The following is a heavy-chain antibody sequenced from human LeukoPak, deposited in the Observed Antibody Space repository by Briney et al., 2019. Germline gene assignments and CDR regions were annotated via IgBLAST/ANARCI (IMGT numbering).Heavy chain of an antibody. CDR3: ARAAVPAAIPARWYFDL. D-gene: IGHD2-2*02. CDR2: IYPGDSDT. J-gene: IGHJ2*01. Sequence: GESLKISCKGSGYSFTSYWIGWVRQMPGKGLEWMGIIYPGDSDTRYSPSFQGQVTISADKSISTAYLQWSSLKASDTAMYYCARAAVPAAIPARWYFDLWGRGTLVTVSS. V-gene: IGHV5-51*01. CDR1: GYSFTSYW.